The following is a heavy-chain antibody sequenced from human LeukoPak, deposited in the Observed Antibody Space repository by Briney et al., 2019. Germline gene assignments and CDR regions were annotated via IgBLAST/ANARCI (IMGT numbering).Heavy chain of an antibody. V-gene: IGHV4-34*01. D-gene: IGHD1-26*01. CDR2: IYYSGST. Sequence: PSETLSLTCAVYGGSFSGYYWSWIRQPPGKGLEWIGSIYYSGSTYYNPSLKSRVTISVDTSKNQFSLKLSSVTAADTAVYYCARLGGRHSRLSIGYWGQGTLVTVSS. J-gene: IGHJ4*02. CDR3: ARLGGRHSRLSIGY. CDR1: GGSFSGYY.